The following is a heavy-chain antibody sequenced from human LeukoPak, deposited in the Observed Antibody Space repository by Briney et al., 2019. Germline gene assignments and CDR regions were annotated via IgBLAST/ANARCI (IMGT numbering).Heavy chain of an antibody. CDR2: INHSGST. CDR3: ARPLNPYCSGGSCYTMDV. CDR1: GGSFSGYY. J-gene: IGHJ6*02. D-gene: IGHD2-15*01. V-gene: IGHV4-34*01. Sequence: PSETLSLTCAAYGGSFSGYYWSWIRQPPGKGLEWIGEINHSGSTNYNPSLKSRVTISVDTSKNQFSLKLSSVTAADTAVCYCARPLNPYCSGGSCYTMDVWGQGTTVTVSS.